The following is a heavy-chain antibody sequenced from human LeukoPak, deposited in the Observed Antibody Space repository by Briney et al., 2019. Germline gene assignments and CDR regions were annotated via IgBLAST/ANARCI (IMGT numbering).Heavy chain of an antibody. V-gene: IGHV3-21*01. CDR1: GFTFSSYG. CDR2: ISSSSSYI. J-gene: IGHJ4*02. D-gene: IGHD3-22*01. Sequence: GGSLRLSCAASGFTFSSYGMHWVRQAPGKGLEWVSSISSSSSYIYYADSVKGRFTISRDNAKNSLYLQMNSLRAEDTAVYYCASAPEYYYDSSGYYDQALDYWGQGTLVTVSS. CDR3: ASAPEYYYDSSGYYDQALDY.